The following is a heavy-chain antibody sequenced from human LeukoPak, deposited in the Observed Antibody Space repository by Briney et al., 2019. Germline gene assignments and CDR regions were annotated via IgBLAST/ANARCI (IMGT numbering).Heavy chain of an antibody. CDR2: IRFDGSNQ. V-gene: IGHV3-30*02. Sequence: GGSLRLSCAASGFTFRSFGMHLVHQAPGKGLEWVAFIRFDGSNQYYADSVKGRFTISRDNSNNTLFLQMNSLRVDDTAVYFCAKGYGESHFDSWGQGTLVTVSS. CDR1: GFTFRSFG. CDR3: AKGYGESHFDS. D-gene: IGHD4/OR15-4a*01. J-gene: IGHJ4*02.